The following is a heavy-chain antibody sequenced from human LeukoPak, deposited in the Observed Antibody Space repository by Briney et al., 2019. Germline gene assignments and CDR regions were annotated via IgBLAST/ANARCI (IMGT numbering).Heavy chain of an antibody. CDR2: IYYSGST. J-gene: IGHJ5*02. D-gene: IGHD3-10*01. CDR1: GGSISSYY. V-gene: IGHV4-59*01. CDR3: ARAGFTMVRGVIGWFDP. Sequence: SETLSLTCTVSGGSISSYYWSWLRQPPGKGLEWIGYIYYSGSTNYNPSLKSRVTISVDTSKNQFSLKLSSVTAADTAVYYCARAGFTMVRGVIGWFDPWGQGTLVTVSS.